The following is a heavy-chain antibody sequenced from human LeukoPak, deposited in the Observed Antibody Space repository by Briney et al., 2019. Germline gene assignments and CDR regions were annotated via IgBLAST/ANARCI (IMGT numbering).Heavy chain of an antibody. V-gene: IGHV3-48*03. CDR1: GFTFSSYE. Sequence: QTGGSLRLSCAASGFTFSSYEMNWVRQAPGKGLEWVSYISSSGSTIYYADSVKGRFTISRDNAKNSLYLQMNSLRAEDTAVYYCARAFYDFWSGYSFDYWGQGTLSPSPQ. CDR3: ARAFYDFWSGYSFDY. J-gene: IGHJ4*02. CDR2: ISSSGSTI. D-gene: IGHD3-3*01.